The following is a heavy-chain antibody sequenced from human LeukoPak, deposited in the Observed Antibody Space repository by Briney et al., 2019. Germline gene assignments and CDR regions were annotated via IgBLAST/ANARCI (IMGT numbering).Heavy chain of an antibody. CDR1: GYTFTGYY. Sequence: ASVKVSCKASGYTFTGYYMHWVRHAPGQGLEWRGWINPNSGGTNYAQKLQGRVTMTRDTSISTAYMELSRLRSDDTAVYYCARDMRLSPAYCGGDCYSDYWGQGTLVTVSS. D-gene: IGHD2-21*02. CDR3: ARDMRLSPAYCGGDCYSDY. J-gene: IGHJ4*02. V-gene: IGHV1-2*02. CDR2: INPNSGGT.